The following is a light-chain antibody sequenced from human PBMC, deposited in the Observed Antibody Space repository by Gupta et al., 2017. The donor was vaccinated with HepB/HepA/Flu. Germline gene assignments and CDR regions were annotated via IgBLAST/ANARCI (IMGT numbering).Light chain of an antibody. CDR3: KQYNKWPLT. V-gene: IGKV3-15*01. CDR1: QSVNIN. CDR2: EAS. Sequence: EIVMTQSPATLSVSPGEGATLSCRASQSVNINLAWYQQKPGQAPRLLIYEASTRATGIPARFSGSGSGTEFALTISSLQSEDFAVYYCKQYNKWPLTFGGGTKVEIK. J-gene: IGKJ4*01.